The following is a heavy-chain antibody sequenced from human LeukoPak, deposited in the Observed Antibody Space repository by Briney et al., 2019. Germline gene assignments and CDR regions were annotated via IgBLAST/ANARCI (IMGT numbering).Heavy chain of an antibody. J-gene: IGHJ3*02. Sequence: PGGSLRLSCAASGFTVSSNYMSWVRQAPGKGLEWVSVIYSGGSTYYADSVKGRFTISRDNSKNTLYLQMNSLRAEDTAVYYCAKVDGYNYRSRSAFDIWGQGTMVTVSS. CDR3: AKVDGYNYRSRSAFDI. CDR2: IYSGGST. D-gene: IGHD5-12*01. V-gene: IGHV3-53*01. CDR1: GFTVSSNY.